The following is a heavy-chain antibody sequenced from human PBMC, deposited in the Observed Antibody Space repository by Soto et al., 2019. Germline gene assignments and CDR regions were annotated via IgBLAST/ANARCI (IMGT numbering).Heavy chain of an antibody. CDR1: GGSISSGGYR. V-gene: IGHV4-61*02. D-gene: IGHD1-7*01. CDR2: LNTYGNT. Sequence: CTVSGGSISSGGYRWSWIRQPAGKGLEWIGRLNTYGNTHYNPSLKSRVTVSVDTSKNQFFLTLRSVTAADSAVYHCGRESGETWDYEASWGQGTPVTVSS. CDR3: GRESGETWDYEAS. J-gene: IGHJ5*02.